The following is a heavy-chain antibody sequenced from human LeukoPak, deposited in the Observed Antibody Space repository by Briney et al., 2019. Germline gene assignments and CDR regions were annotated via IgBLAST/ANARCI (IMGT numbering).Heavy chain of an antibody. CDR2: INHSGST. D-gene: IGHD3-22*01. Sequence: PSETLSLTCTVSGYSITSGYYWSWIRQPPGKGLEWIGEINHSGSTNYNPSLKSRVTISVDTSKNQFSLKLSSVTAADTAVYYCARALDDSSGYYVDYWGQGTLVTVSS. CDR3: ARALDDSSGYYVDY. V-gene: IGHV4-34*01. J-gene: IGHJ4*02. CDR1: GYSITSGYY.